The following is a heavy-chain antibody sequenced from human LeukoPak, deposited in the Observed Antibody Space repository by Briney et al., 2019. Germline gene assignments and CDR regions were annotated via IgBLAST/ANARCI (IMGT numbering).Heavy chain of an antibody. CDR2: IYHSGGT. CDR1: GGSISSSTNW. Sequence: SETLSLTCAVSGGSISSSTNWWSWVRQPPGKGLEWIGEIYHSGGTNYNTSLKSRITISVDKSRNHFSLKVNSLTAADTAVYYCARHGLYYGSGSYYNLYYLDYWGQGTLVTVSS. V-gene: IGHV4-4*02. J-gene: IGHJ4*02. CDR3: ARHGLYYGSGSYYNLYYLDY. D-gene: IGHD3-10*01.